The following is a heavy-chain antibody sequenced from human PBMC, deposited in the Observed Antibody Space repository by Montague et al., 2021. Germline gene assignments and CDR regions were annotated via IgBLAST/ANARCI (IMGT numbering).Heavy chain of an antibody. CDR3: ARDTVGASGYFCYYYMDV. J-gene: IGHJ6*03. V-gene: IGHV4-4*07. D-gene: IGHD1-26*01. CDR1: GDSINTYS. CDR2: LSNGGST. Sequence: SEILSLTCTVFGDSINTYSWSWIRQPAGKGLEWIGRLSNGGSTNSNPSLKSRVSMSVDTSKNQFSLKLSSVTAADTAVYFCARDTVGASGYFCYYYMDVWGRGTTVTVSS.